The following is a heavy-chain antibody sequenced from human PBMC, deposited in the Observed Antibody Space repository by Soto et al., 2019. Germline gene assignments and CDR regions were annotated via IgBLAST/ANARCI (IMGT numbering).Heavy chain of an antibody. Sequence: EVQLVESGGGLIQPGGSLRLSCAASGFTVSSNYMNWVRQDPGRGLEWVSSIHSDGTTYYTDSVRGRFTISRDNSKNTVYLQMNSLRAEDTAVYYCARRTTVTTIFDFWGQGTLVTVSS. D-gene: IGHD4-17*01. CDR2: IHSDGTT. J-gene: IGHJ4*02. CDR1: GFTVSSNY. V-gene: IGHV3-53*01. CDR3: ARRTTVTTIFDF.